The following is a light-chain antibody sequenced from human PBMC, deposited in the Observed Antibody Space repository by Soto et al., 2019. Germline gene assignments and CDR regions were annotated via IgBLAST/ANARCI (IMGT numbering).Light chain of an antibody. CDR2: DAS. CDR3: QQYNSYSVT. V-gene: IGKV1-5*01. Sequence: DIQMTQSPSTLSASVGDRVTITCRASQSISSWLAWYQQKPGKAPKLLIYDASSLESGVPSSFSGSGSGTEFTLTISSLQPDDFANYYCQQYNSYSVTFGQGTKLEIK. CDR1: QSISSW. J-gene: IGKJ1*01.